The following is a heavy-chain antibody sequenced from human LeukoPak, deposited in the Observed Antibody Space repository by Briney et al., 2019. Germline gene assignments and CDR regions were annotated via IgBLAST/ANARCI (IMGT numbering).Heavy chain of an antibody. V-gene: IGHV3-30*04. J-gene: IGHJ4*02. D-gene: IGHD3-10*01. CDR3: SGFPDY. Sequence: GGSLRLSCAASGFTFSSYALHWVRQAPGKGLEWVAVISYGGSNKYYADSVKGRFTISRDNSKNTLYLQMNSLRAEDTAVYYCSGFPDYWGQGTLVTVSS. CDR2: ISYGGSNK. CDR1: GFTFSSYA.